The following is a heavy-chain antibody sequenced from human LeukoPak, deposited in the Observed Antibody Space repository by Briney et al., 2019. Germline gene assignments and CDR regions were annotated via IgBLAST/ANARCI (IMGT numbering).Heavy chain of an antibody. CDR2: TRSKANNYAT. CDR3: TTTDLAAAVDY. Sequence: PGGSLRLSCAASGFTFSGSAMHWVRQASGKGLEWVGRTRSKANNYATAYAASVKGRFTISRDDSKNTAYLQMNSLKTEDTAVYYCTTTDLAAAVDYWGQGTLVTVSS. J-gene: IGHJ4*02. CDR1: GFTFSGSA. V-gene: IGHV3-73*01. D-gene: IGHD6-13*01.